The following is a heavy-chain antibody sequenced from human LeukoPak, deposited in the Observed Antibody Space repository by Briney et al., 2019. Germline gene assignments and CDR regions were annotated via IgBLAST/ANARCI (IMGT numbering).Heavy chain of an antibody. J-gene: IGHJ4*02. Sequence: ASVKVSCKASGGTFSSYAISWVRQAPGQGLEWMGGIIPIFGTANYAQKFQGRVTITADESTSTAYMELSSLRSEGTAVYYCARLSGSYYGFYYFDYWGQGTLVTVSS. CDR1: GGTFSSYA. CDR2: IIPIFGTA. V-gene: IGHV1-69*13. CDR3: ARLSGSYYGFYYFDY. D-gene: IGHD1-26*01.